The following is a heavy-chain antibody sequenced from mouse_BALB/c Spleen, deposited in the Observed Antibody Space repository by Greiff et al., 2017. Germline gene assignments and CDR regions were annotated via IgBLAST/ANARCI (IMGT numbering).Heavy chain of an antibody. CDR3: ARAPDGYYDYAMDY. V-gene: IGHV14-3*02. CDR1: GFNIKDTY. D-gene: IGHD2-3*01. Sequence: EVQLQQSGAELVKPGASVKLSCTVSGFNIKDTYMHWVKQRPEQGLEWIGRIDPANGNTKYDPKFQGKATITAVTSSNTAYLQLSSLTSEDTAVYYCARAPDGYYDYAMDYWGQGTSVTVSS. CDR2: IDPANGNT. J-gene: IGHJ4*01.